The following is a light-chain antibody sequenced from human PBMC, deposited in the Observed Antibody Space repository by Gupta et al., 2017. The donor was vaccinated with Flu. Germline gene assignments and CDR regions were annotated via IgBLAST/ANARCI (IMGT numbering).Light chain of an antibody. V-gene: IGLV3-1*01. CDR2: QDT. CDR3: LAWDSTTGGV. Sequence: SYDLTQTLSVYVSPGEPATISGSGDRLGDKYTCWYQQKPCQSPVLVIYQDTKRPSGISERFSGSSSGNTATLTISGTQTSDEGDYYCLAWDSTTGGVFGSGTRVTVL. CDR1: RLGDKY. J-gene: IGLJ1*01.